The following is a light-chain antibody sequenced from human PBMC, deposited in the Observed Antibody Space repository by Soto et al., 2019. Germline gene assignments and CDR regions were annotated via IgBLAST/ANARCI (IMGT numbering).Light chain of an antibody. Sequence: QSALTQPASVSGSPGQSITISCTGTSSDVGGYNYVSWYQRHPGKAPKLMIYDVSNRPSGVSNRFSGSKSGNTASLTISGLQAEDEADYYCSSYTSSSTLAVVFGGGTKVTVL. CDR1: SSDVGGYNY. V-gene: IGLV2-14*01. J-gene: IGLJ2*01. CDR3: SSYTSSSTLAVV. CDR2: DVS.